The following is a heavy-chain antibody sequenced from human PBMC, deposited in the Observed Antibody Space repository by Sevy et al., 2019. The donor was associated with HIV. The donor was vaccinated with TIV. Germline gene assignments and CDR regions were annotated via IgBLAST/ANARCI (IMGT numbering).Heavy chain of an antibody. CDR2: ISGSGGST. D-gene: IGHD5-12*01. CDR1: GFTFSSYW. CDR3: AKGQGLYRGYDLVGAADY. Sequence: GGSLRLSCAASGFTFSSYWMHWVRQAPGKGLVWVSAISGSGGSTYYADSVKGRFTISRDNSKNTLYLQMNSLRAEDTAVYYCAKGQGLYRGYDLVGAADYWGQGTLVNVSS. V-gene: IGHV3-23*01. J-gene: IGHJ4*02.